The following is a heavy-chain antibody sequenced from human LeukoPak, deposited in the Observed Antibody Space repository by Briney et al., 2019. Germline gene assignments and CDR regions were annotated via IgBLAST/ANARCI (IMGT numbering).Heavy chain of an antibody. CDR1: GFTFSSYE. CDR2: ISGSGSTI. Sequence: GGSLRLSCAASGFTFSSYEMNWVRQAPGKGLEWVSYISGSGSTIYYADSVKGRFSISRDNAKNSLYLQMNSLRAEDTAVYYCATYLDKSLDYWGQGTLVTVSS. J-gene: IGHJ4*02. D-gene: IGHD3-22*01. V-gene: IGHV3-48*03. CDR3: ATYLDKSLDY.